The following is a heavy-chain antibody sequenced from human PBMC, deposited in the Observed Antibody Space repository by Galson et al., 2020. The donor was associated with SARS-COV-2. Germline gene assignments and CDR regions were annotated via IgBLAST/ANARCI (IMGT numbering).Heavy chain of an antibody. CDR1: GFTFSNYP. D-gene: IGHD2-8*01. CDR3: SILDTNVHVN. V-gene: IGHV3-23*01. CDR2: VDSSGDAK. Sequence: GGSLRLSCATSGFTFSNYPMSWVRQAPGKGLECISAVDSSGDAKYYADSVRGRFTISRDNSKNTHYLQMDSLGAEDTAIYYCSILDTNVHVNWGQGTLVTVSS. J-gene: IGHJ4*02.